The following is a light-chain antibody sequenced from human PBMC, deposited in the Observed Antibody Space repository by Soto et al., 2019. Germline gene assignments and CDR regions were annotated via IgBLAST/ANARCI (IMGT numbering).Light chain of an antibody. V-gene: IGKV3-20*01. CDR1: QTISNNY. CDR2: DAS. J-gene: IGKJ1*01. Sequence: EIVLTQSPGTLSLSPGERATLSCGASQTISNNYLAWFQHKPGQAPRLLIYDASNRATGIPDRFSGSGSGTDFTLTITRLESEDFAVYYCQQYDSSPRAFGQGTKVEVK. CDR3: QQYDSSPRA.